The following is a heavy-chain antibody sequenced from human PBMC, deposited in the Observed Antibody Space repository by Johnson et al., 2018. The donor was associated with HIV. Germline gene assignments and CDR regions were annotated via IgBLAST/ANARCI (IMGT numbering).Heavy chain of an antibody. D-gene: IGHD6-19*01. CDR1: GFTFSSYG. Sequence: QVKLVESGGGVVQPGGSLRLSCAASGFTFSSYGMHWVRQAPGKGLEWVAFIRYDGSNKYYADSVKGRFTISRDNSKNTLYLQMNSLRAEDTAVYYCAKGIAVATRHAFDIWCEGTMVTVSS. CDR2: IRYDGSNK. CDR3: AKGIAVATRHAFDI. V-gene: IGHV3-30*02. J-gene: IGHJ3*02.